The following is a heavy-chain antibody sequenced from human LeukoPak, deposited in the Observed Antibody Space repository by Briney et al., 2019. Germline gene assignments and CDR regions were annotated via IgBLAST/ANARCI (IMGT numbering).Heavy chain of an antibody. J-gene: IGHJ5*02. CDR1: GGSFSGYY. D-gene: IGHD3-22*01. Sequence: SETLSLTCAVYGGSFSGYYWSWIRQPPGKGLEWIGEINHSGSTNYNPSLKSRVTISVDTSKNQFSLKLSSVTAADTAVYYCARGRSGDSSGYSLIWFDPWGQGTLVTVSS. V-gene: IGHV4-34*01. CDR3: ARGRSGDSSGYSLIWFDP. CDR2: INHSGST.